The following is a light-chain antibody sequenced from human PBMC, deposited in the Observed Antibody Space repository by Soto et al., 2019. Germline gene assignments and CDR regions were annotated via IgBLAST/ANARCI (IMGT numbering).Light chain of an antibody. V-gene: IGKV3D-15*01. CDR1: QSVGSN. CDR2: GAS. CDR3: QQYNNWPIT. Sequence: EIFLTQSQPTLSVSPGDRATLSCRASQSVGSNLAWYQQKPGQAPRLLMYGASTRATGIPARFSGSGSETEFTLTISSLQSEDFAVYYCQQYNNWPITFGQGTRLEI. J-gene: IGKJ5*01.